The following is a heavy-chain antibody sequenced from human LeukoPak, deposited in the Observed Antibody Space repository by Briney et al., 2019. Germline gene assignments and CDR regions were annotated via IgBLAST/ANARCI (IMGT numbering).Heavy chain of an antibody. CDR2: ISYDGSNK. J-gene: IGHJ4*02. CDR1: GFTFSSYG. CDR3: AKERDGYNCFDY. D-gene: IGHD5-24*01. V-gene: IGHV3-30*18. Sequence: GGSLRLSCAASGFTFSSYGMHWVRQAPGKGLEWVAVISYDGSNKYYADSVKGRFTISRDNSKNTLYLQMNSLRAEDTAVYYCAKERDGYNCFDYWGQGTLVTVSS.